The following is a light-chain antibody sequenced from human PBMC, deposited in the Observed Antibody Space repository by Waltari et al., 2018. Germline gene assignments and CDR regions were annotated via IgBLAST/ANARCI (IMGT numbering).Light chain of an antibody. CDR1: SSDVGSYNY. CDR3: SSYAGRNNIVL. V-gene: IGLV2-8*01. Sequence: QSALTQPTSASGSPGQSVTISCTGTSSDVGSYNYLFWYQQHPGKAPKLMIYEVSKRPSGVPDRFSGSKSGNTASLTVSGLQAEDEADYYCSSYAGRNNIVLFGGGTKLTVL. J-gene: IGLJ2*01. CDR2: EVS.